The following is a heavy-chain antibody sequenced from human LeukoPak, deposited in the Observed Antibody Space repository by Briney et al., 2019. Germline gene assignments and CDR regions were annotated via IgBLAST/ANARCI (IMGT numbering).Heavy chain of an antibody. D-gene: IGHD2-2*01. Sequence: SETLSLTCAVYGGSFSGYYWSWIRQPPGKGLEWIGEINHSGSINYNPSLKSRVTISVDTSKNQFSLKLSSVTAADTAVYYCARGSIVVVPAARRGFWFDPWGQGTLVTVSS. CDR3: ARGSIVVVPAARRGFWFDP. CDR1: GGSFSGYY. V-gene: IGHV4-34*01. CDR2: INHSGSI. J-gene: IGHJ5*02.